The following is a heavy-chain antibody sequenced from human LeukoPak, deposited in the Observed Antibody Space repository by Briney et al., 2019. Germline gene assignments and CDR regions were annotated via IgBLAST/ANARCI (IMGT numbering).Heavy chain of an antibody. D-gene: IGHD1-1*01. CDR2: SYTSGTT. Sequence: SETLSLTCTVSGGSMNPYTWTWIRQPAGKGLEWIGRSYTSGTTNYNRSLESRVTMSVDTSKNQFSLKLTSVTVADTAVYYCARGNNWNDHDAFDIWGQRTLVTVSS. CDR1: GGSMNPYT. J-gene: IGHJ3*02. V-gene: IGHV4-4*07. CDR3: ARGNNWNDHDAFDI.